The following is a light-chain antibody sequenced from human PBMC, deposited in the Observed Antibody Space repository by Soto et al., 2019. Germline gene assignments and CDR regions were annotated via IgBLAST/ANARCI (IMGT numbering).Light chain of an antibody. CDR3: LQYNDWPRT. V-gene: IGKV3-15*01. CDR1: QSVRSN. J-gene: IGKJ1*01. CDR2: GAY. Sequence: LVMTQSPATLSVSPGERATLSCRASQSVRSNLAWYQQKPGQAPRLLIYGAYTRATGIAARFSGSGSGTEFTLTISSLQSEDFAVYYCLQYNDWPRTFGQGTKLEI.